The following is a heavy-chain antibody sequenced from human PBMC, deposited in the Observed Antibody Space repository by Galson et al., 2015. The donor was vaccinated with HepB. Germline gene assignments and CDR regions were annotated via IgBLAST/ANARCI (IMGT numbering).Heavy chain of an antibody. J-gene: IGHJ4*02. V-gene: IGHV1-18*01. D-gene: IGHD3-3*01. CDR1: GYSFTSYG. CDR3: ARAPSKADDFWSGACGY. Sequence: SVKVSCKASGYSFTSYGISWVRQAPGQGLEWMGWMNTHNGNTNYALKLQGRLTLTADTSTSIAYMELTSLTSDDTAVYYCARAPSKADDFWSGACGYWGQGTLVTVSS. CDR2: MNTHNGNT.